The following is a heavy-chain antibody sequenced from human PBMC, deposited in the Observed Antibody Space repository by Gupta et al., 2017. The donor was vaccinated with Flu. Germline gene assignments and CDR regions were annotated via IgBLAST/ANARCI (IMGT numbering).Heavy chain of an antibody. CDR3: ARDPLVTPSYMDV. J-gene: IGHJ6*03. CDR2: INPSGGST. V-gene: IGHV1-46*01. D-gene: IGHD3-9*01. Sequence: RQAPGQGLEWMGIINPSGGSTSYAQKFQGRVTMTRDTSTSTFYMELSSLRSEDTAVYYCARDPLVTPSYMDVWGKGTTVTVSS.